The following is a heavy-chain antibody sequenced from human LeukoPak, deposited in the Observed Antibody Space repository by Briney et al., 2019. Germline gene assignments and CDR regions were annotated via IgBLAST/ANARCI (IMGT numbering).Heavy chain of an antibody. V-gene: IGHV1-8*01. Sequence: ASVKVSCKASGYTFTSYDINWVRQATGQGLEWMGLMNPNSGNTGYAQKFQGRVTMTRNTSISTAYMELSSLRSEDTAVYYCARGREYCSSGTCYFIDYWGQGTLVTVSS. CDR3: ARGREYCSSGTCYFIDY. J-gene: IGHJ4*02. CDR2: MNPNSGNT. CDR1: GYTFTSYD. D-gene: IGHD2-15*01.